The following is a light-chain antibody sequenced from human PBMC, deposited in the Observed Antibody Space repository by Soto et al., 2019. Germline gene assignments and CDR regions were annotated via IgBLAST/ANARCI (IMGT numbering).Light chain of an antibody. CDR1: QSVSSSY. CDR3: QHYGKSLT. J-gene: IGKJ3*01. Sequence: EIVLTQSPGTLSLSPGERATLSCRASQSVSSSYLAWYQQKPGQAPRLLIYGASSRATGIPDRFSGSGSGTDFSLTSSSLEREDFAVYYCQHYGKSLTFGPGTKVYIK. CDR2: GAS. V-gene: IGKV3-20*01.